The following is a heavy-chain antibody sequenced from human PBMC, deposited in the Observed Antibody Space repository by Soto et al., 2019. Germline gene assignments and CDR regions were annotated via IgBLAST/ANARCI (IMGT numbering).Heavy chain of an antibody. CDR3: AKAPGATMVRGGPNWFDP. D-gene: IGHD3-10*01. Sequence: EVQLVESGGGLVQPGRSLRLSCAASGFTFDDYAMHWVRQAPGKGLEWVSGISWNRGSIGYADSVKGRFTISRDNAKNSMYLHMNSLRAEDTALYYCAKAPGATMVRGGPNWFDPWGQGTLVTVSS. J-gene: IGHJ5*02. CDR2: ISWNRGSI. CDR1: GFTFDDYA. V-gene: IGHV3-9*01.